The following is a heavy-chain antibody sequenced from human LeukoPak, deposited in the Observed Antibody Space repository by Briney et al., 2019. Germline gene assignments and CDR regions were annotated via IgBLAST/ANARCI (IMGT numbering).Heavy chain of an antibody. CDR1: GGSISSGSYH. D-gene: IGHD2-21*01. CDR2: IYTSGST. CDR3: ARDFTPYCGGDCYSRGVYYYMDV. J-gene: IGHJ6*03. V-gene: IGHV4-61*02. Sequence: SQTLSLTCTVSGGSISSGSYHWSWIRQPAGKGLEWIGRIYTSGSTNYNPSLKSRVTISVDTSKNQFSLKLSSVTAADTAVYYCARDFTPYCGGDCYSRGVYYYMDVWGKGTTVTVSS.